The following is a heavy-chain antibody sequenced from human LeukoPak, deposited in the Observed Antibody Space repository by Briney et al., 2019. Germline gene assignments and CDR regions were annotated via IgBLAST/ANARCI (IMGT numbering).Heavy chain of an antibody. Sequence: GGSLRLSCAASGLIVSSNYMNWVRQAPGKGLEWVSIIYRDGNTNYADSVEGRFTISRDNSKNTLSLQMNSLRAEDTAVYYCACSGPYSNGGVMTDYWGQGTLVAVSS. V-gene: IGHV3-66*01. CDR1: GLIVSSNY. J-gene: IGHJ4*02. CDR2: IYRDGNT. D-gene: IGHD6-19*01. CDR3: ACSGPYSNGGVMTDY.